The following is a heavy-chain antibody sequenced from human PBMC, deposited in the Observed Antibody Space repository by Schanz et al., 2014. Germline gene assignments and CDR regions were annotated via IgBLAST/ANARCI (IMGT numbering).Heavy chain of an antibody. CDR1: EYSFTSYS. D-gene: IGHD2-15*01. CDR2: INTGSGDA. Sequence: QVHLVQSGAEVKRPGASVKVSCKASEYSFTSYSMHWVRQAPGQRLEWMGWINTGSGDAKYSQNFQGRVTITRDTSTSTGYMDLNSLRSEDTAMYSCARGIGGLGANNYLDYWGQGTLGTVSS. CDR3: ARGIGGLGANNYLDY. V-gene: IGHV1-3*04. J-gene: IGHJ4*02.